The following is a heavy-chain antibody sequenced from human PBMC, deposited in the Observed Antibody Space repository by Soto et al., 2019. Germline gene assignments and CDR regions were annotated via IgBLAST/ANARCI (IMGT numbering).Heavy chain of an antibody. Sequence: EVQLVQSGAEVKKPGESLRISCEGSGYSFTSYWISWVRQMPGKGLEWMGRIDPSDSYTNYSPSFQGHVTISADKSISTAYLQWSGLKASDTAIYYCARLQAAAGDNDLTFDYWGQGTLVTVSS. CDR1: GYSFTSYW. J-gene: IGHJ4*02. V-gene: IGHV5-10-1*01. CDR2: IDPSDSYT. CDR3: ARLQAAAGDNDLTFDY. D-gene: IGHD6-13*01.